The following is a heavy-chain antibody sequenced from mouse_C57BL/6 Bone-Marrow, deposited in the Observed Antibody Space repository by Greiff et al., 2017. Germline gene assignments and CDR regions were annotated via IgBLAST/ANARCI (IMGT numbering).Heavy chain of an antibody. CDR2: IHPNSGST. J-gene: IGHJ2*01. CDR1: GYTFTSYW. Sequence: VQLQQPGAELVKPGASVKLSCKASGYTFTSYWMHWVKQRPGQGLEWIGTIHPNSGSTNYNEKFKSKATLTVDKSSSTAYMQLSSLTSEDSAVYYCARRGYDYAFDYWGQGTTLTVSS. V-gene: IGHV1-64*01. CDR3: ARRGYDYAFDY. D-gene: IGHD2-4*01.